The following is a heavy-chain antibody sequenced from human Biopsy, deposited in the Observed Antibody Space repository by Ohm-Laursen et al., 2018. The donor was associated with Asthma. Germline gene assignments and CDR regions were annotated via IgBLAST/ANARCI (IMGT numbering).Heavy chain of an antibody. D-gene: IGHD2-15*01. CDR2: LKSVSGTT. CDR1: AGTFNTYV. CDR3: ARKAGSCISRSCYSLDF. J-gene: IGHJ4*02. V-gene: IGHV1-69*13. Sequence: SVYASCKSLAGTFNTYVIGWVRQAPRQGLESMGGLKSVSGTTTYPQKLQDRVTITADDSTSTVYMELTSLRAEDTAVNYCARKAGSCISRSCYSLDFWGQGTLVTVSA.